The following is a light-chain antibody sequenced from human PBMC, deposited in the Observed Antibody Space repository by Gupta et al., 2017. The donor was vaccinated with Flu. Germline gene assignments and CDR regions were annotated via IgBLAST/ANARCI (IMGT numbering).Light chain of an antibody. J-gene: IGLJ2*01. CDR3: SSYKNNSPV. V-gene: IGLV2-14*01. CDR1: SSDVGSFNY. Sequence: QGSLTQPSSLSRSPGPSCTIPCTGTSSDVGSFNYVSWYQQHPGKAPRLIIYEVSHRALDISGCVSGSGSDNTASLTISGLEAEDESYYYCSSYKNNSPVFGGGTKLTVL. CDR2: EVS.